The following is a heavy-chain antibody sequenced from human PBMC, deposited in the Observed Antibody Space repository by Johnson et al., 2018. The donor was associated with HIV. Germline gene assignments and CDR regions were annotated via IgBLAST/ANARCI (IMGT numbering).Heavy chain of an antibody. CDR3: AKDWGAAAGSGAFDI. CDR2: IYSDGST. J-gene: IGHJ3*02. V-gene: IGHV3-53*01. CDR1: GFTVSSNY. Sequence: VRLVESGGGLIQPGGSLRLSCAASGFTVSSNYMSWVRQAPGKGLEWVSIIYSDGSTYFADSVKGRFPISRDNSKNTLYLQMNSLRAEDTAVYYCAKDWGAAAGSGAFDIWGQGTMVTVSS. D-gene: IGHD6-13*01.